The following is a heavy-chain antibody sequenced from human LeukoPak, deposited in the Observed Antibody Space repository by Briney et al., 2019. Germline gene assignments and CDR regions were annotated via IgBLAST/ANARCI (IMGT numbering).Heavy chain of an antibody. CDR2: IYYSGTT. CDR1: GGSINSFY. CDR3: ARGGIVEAVDGFDI. V-gene: IGHV4-59*01. D-gene: IGHD1-26*01. J-gene: IGHJ3*02. Sequence: SETLSLTCTVPGGSINSFYWNWIRQPPGKGLEGIGYIYYSGTTNYNPSLKSRVTMSIDPPKNQFSLNLKSVTAADTAVYYCARGGIVEAVDGFDIWGQGTRVIVSS.